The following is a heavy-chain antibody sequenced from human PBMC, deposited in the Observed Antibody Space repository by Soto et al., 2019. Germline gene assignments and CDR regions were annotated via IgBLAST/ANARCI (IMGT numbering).Heavy chain of an antibody. J-gene: IGHJ6*02. D-gene: IGHD3-16*01. CDR1: GGSFSGYY. CDR2: IYYRGYT. V-gene: IGHV4-34*01. CDR3: ARHNGPLYVAYHYDMDV. Sequence: SETLSLTCAVYGGSFSGYYWSRIRQPPGKGLEWIGSIYYRGYTYYNPSLKSRVTISVDTSKNQFSLKLSSVTAADTAVYYCARHNGPLYVAYHYDMDVWGQGTTVTVSS.